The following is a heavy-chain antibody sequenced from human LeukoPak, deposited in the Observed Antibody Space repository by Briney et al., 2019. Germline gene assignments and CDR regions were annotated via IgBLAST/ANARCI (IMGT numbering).Heavy chain of an antibody. Sequence: GGSLRLSCAASGFTFSSYGMHWVRQAPGKGLEWVAVISYDGSNKYYADSVKGRFTISRDNSKNTLYLQMNSLRAEETAVYYCAKGGGDWFDQEHNYFDYWGQGNLVTVSS. CDR2: ISYDGSNK. CDR1: GFTFSSYG. CDR3: AKGGGDWFDQEHNYFDY. J-gene: IGHJ4*02. V-gene: IGHV3-30*18. D-gene: IGHD3-9*01.